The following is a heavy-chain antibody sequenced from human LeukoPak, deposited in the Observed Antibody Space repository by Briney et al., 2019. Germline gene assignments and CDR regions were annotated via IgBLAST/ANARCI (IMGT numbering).Heavy chain of an antibody. CDR1: GGSFSGYY. CDR3: ARALGCSSTSCLDY. CDR2: INHSGST. J-gene: IGHJ4*02. D-gene: IGHD2-2*01. Sequence: TSETLSLTCAVYGGSFSGYYWSWIRQPPGKGLEWIGEINHSGSTNYNPSLKSRVTISVDKSKNQFSLKLSSVTAADTAVYYCARALGCSSTSCLDYWGQGTLVTVSS. V-gene: IGHV4-34*01.